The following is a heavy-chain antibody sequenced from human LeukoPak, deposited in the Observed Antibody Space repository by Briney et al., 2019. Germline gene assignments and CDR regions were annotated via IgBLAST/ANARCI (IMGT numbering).Heavy chain of an antibody. CDR1: GGSISNYY. J-gene: IGHJ3*02. D-gene: IGHD2-2*01. CDR3: ARGRYCTATTCDAGGDAFDI. V-gene: IGHV4-4*07. CDR2: IYPRGST. Sequence: SETLSLTCTVSGGSISNYYWSWIRQPAGKGLGWIGRIYPRGSTTYSSSLKSRVTMSADTSKNHFSLNLTSLTAADTAVYYCARGRYCTATTCDAGGDAFDIWGQGTMVTVSS.